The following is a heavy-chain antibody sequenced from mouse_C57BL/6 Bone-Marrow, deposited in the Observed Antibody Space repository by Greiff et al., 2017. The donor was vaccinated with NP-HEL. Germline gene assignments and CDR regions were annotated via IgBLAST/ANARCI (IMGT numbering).Heavy chain of an antibody. V-gene: IGHV10-1*01. Sequence: EVQGVESGGGLVQPKGSLKLSCAASGFSFNTYAMNWVRQAPGKGLEWVARIRSKSNNYATYYADSVKDRFTISRDDSESMLYLQMNNLKTEDTAMYYCVRLGGYDVFAYWGQGTLVTVSA. D-gene: IGHD2-2*01. CDR1: GFSFNTYA. J-gene: IGHJ3*01. CDR2: IRSKSNNYAT. CDR3: VRLGGYDVFAY.